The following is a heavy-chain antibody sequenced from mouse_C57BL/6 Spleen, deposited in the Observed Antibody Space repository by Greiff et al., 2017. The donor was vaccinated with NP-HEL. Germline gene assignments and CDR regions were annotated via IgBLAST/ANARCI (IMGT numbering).Heavy chain of an antibody. J-gene: IGHJ2*01. V-gene: IGHV1-31*01. CDR1: GYSFTGYY. CDR3: TSMRDYLDY. CDR2: IYPYNGVS. Sequence: VQLKQSGPELVKPGASVKISCKASGYSFTGYYMHWVKRSHGNILDWIGYIYPYNGVSSYNQKFKGKATLTVDKSSSTAYIELRRLTSEDSAVYYCTSMRDYLDYWGKGTTLSVSS.